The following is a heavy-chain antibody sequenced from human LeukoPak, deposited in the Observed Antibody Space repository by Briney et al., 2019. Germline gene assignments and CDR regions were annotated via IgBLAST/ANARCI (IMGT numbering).Heavy chain of an antibody. CDR1: GFTFSSHS. J-gene: IGHJ4*02. V-gene: IGHV3-21*01. CDR2: ISSSSSYI. CDR3: ARPMVTTVTTFGY. Sequence: GGSLRLSCAASGFTFSSHSMNWVRQAPGKGLEWVSSISSSSSYIYYADSVKGRFTISRDNAKNSLYLQMNSLRAEDTAVYYCARPMVTTVTTFGYWGQGALVTVSS. D-gene: IGHD4-17*01.